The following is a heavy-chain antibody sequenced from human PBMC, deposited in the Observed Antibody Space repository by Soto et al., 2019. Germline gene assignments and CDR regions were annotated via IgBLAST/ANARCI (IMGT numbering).Heavy chain of an antibody. CDR2: IKQDGSEK. CDR1: GFTFSRYW. Sequence: EVQLVESGGGLVQPGGSLRLSCAASGFTFSRYWMSWVRQAPGKGLEWVANIKQDGSEKYYVDSVKGRFTISRDNAKNSLYLQMNSLRAEDTAVYYCARGGSDYSKYFWFDPWGQGTLVTVSS. D-gene: IGHD4-4*01. J-gene: IGHJ5*02. CDR3: ARGGSDYSKYFWFDP. V-gene: IGHV3-7*01.